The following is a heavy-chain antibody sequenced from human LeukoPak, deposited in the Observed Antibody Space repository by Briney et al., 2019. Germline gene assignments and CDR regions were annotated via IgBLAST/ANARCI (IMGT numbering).Heavy chain of an antibody. V-gene: IGHV4-59*01. Sequence: SETLSLTCTVSGGSISSYYWSWIRQPPGKGLEWIGYIYYSGSTNYNPSLKGRVTISVDTSKNQFSLKLSSVTAADTAVYYCARGSGSTSLKYYGMDVWGQGTTVTVSS. CDR3: ARGSGSTSLKYYGMDV. D-gene: IGHD2-2*01. CDR2: IYYSGST. CDR1: GGSISSYY. J-gene: IGHJ6*02.